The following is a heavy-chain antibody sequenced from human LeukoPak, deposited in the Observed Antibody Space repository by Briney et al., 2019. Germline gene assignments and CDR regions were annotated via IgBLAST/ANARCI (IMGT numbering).Heavy chain of an antibody. CDR3: APPGGGDY. J-gene: IGHJ4*02. Sequence: PGGSLRLSCAASGFTFSSYAMHWVRQAPGKGLEWVAVISYDGSNKYYADSVKGRFTISRDNSKNTLYLQMNSLRAEDTAVYYCAPPGGGDYWGQGTLVTVSS. CDR1: GFTFSSYA. V-gene: IGHV3-30*04. CDR2: ISYDGSNK. D-gene: IGHD2-8*02.